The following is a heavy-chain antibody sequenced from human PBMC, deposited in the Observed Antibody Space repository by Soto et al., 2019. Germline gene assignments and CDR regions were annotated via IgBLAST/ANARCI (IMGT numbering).Heavy chain of an antibody. V-gene: IGHV4-39*01. CDR1: GGSLSSSSYY. D-gene: IGHD5-12*01. Sequence: QLQLQESGPGLVKPSETLSLTCTVSGGSLSSSSYYWGWIRQTPGKGREWIGGIYYSGSTYSNQSLKSRVTISVDTSKNQFSLKLSSVTAADTAVYYCARGVYSGYDEAPELKDNYMDVWGKGTTVTVSS. J-gene: IGHJ6*03. CDR3: ARGVYSGYDEAPELKDNYMDV. CDR2: IYYSGST.